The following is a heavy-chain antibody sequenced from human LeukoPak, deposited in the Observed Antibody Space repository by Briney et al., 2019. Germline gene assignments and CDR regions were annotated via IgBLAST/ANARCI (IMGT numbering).Heavy chain of an antibody. V-gene: IGHV3-64*01. CDR1: GFTFSSYA. CDR3: AGGSSWYRGIDY. CDR2: ISTNGGST. Sequence: PGGSLRLSCAASGFTFSSYAMYWVRQAPGRGLEYVSAISTNGGSTYYANSVKGRFTISRDNSKNTLYLQMGSLRAEDMGVYYCAGGSSWYRGIDYWGQGTLVTVSS. D-gene: IGHD6-13*01. J-gene: IGHJ4*02.